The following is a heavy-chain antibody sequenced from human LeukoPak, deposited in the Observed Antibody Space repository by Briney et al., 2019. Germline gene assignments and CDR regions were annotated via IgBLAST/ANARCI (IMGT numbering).Heavy chain of an antibody. Sequence: GGSLRLSCAASGFTFSNYVMSWVRQAPGKGLEWVSSISGSGNNTHYADSVRGRFTISRDNSKNTLYLEINRLRAEDTAVYYCAKFYDISTGYFDCWGQGTLVTVSS. V-gene: IGHV3-23*01. CDR1: GFTFSNYV. J-gene: IGHJ4*02. CDR3: AKFYDISTGYFDC. D-gene: IGHD3-9*01. CDR2: ISGSGNNT.